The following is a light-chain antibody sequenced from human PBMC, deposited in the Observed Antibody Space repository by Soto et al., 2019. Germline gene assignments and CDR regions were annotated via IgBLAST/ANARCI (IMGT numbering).Light chain of an antibody. Sequence: VVMTLSPLSLAVTLGPPASISCRSNQSLVHSDGIAYFSWFQQRPGRAPRRLIYKVSSRDSGVPARFSGSGSGTDFALKISRVEAEDVGVYYCMQYKHWPPTFGQGTKV. CDR1: QSLVHSDGIAY. V-gene: IGKV2-30*02. CDR3: MQYKHWPPT. CDR2: KVS. J-gene: IGKJ1*01.